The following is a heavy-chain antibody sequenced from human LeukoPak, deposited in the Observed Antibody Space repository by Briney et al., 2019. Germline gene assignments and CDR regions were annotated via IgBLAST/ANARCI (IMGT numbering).Heavy chain of an antibody. J-gene: IGHJ4*02. Sequence: SETLSLTCTVPGGSISSYYWSWIRQPPGKGLEWIGYIYYSGSTNYNPSLKSRVTISVDTSKNQFSLKLSSVTAADTAVYYCARGGRDFWSGYSTYFDYWGQGTLVTVSS. V-gene: IGHV4-59*01. D-gene: IGHD3-3*01. CDR1: GGSISSYY. CDR2: IYYSGST. CDR3: ARGGRDFWSGYSTYFDY.